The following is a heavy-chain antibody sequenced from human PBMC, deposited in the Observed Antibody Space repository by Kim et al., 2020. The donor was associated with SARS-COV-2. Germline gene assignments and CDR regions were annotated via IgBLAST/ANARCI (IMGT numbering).Heavy chain of an antibody. CDR3: AKDPHYNGSGSYLDY. CDR1: GFTFSSYG. V-gene: IGHV3-30*18. Sequence: GGSLRLSCAASGFTFSSYGMHWVRQAPGKGLEWVAVISYDGSNKYYADSVKGRFTISRDNSKNTLYLQMNSLRAEDTAVYYCAKDPHYNGSGSYLDYWG. J-gene: IGHJ4*01. CDR2: ISYDGSNK. D-gene: IGHD3-10*01.